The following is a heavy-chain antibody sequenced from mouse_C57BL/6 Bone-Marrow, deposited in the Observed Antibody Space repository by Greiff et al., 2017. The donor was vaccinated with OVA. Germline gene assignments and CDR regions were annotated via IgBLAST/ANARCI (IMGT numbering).Heavy chain of an antibody. CDR2: IDPEDGET. CDR1: GFNIKDYY. J-gene: IGHJ4*01. CDR3: ARDSTVVADENYYAMDY. Sequence: DVQLQESGAELVKPGASVKLSCTASGFNIKDYYMHWVKQRTEQGLEWIGRIDPEDGETKYAPKFQGKATITADTSSNTAYLQLSSLTSEDTAVYYCARDSTVVADENYYAMDYWGQGTSVTVSS. V-gene: IGHV14-2*01. D-gene: IGHD1-1*01.